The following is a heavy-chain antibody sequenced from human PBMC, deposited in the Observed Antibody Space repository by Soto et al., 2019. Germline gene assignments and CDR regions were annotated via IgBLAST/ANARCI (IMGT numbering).Heavy chain of an antibody. CDR2: IYYSGST. J-gene: IGHJ4*02. V-gene: IGHV4-34*01. CDR1: GGSFSGYY. CDR3: ARNPDSYGPDY. Sequence: PSETLSLTCAVYGGSFSGYYWSWIRQPPGKGLEWIGYIYYSGSTNYNPSLKSRVTISVDTSKNQFSLKLSSVTAADTAVYYCARNPDSYGPDYWGQGTLVTVSS. D-gene: IGHD5-18*01.